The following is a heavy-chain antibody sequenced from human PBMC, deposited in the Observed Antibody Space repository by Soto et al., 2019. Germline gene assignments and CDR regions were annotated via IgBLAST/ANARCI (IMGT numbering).Heavy chain of an antibody. CDR2: IYHSGST. CDR3: ARAQGYCSGGSCPETSALYYYYYAMDV. Sequence: PSETLSLTCAVYGGSFSGYYWTWIRQPPGKGLEWIGEIYHSGSTNYSPSLKSRVTISVDTSKNQFSLKLSSVTAADTAVYYCARAQGYCSGGSCPETSALYYYYYAMDVWGQGTTVTVSS. CDR1: GGSFSGYY. J-gene: IGHJ6*02. V-gene: IGHV4-34*01. D-gene: IGHD2-15*01.